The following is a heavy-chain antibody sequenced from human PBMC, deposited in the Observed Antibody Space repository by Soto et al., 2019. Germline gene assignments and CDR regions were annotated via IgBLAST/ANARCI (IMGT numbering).Heavy chain of an antibody. Sequence: SETLSLTGTVSGAALRSGGYFYTWVRQPPGKGLEWLGYIYYSGVTNYNPSLKSRFTISAYTSKNQFSLKLASVTAADTAVYFCGTDPNTGVVGVWGPGTMVTVSS. CDR2: IYYSGVT. CDR3: GTDPNTGVVGV. J-gene: IGHJ3*01. D-gene: IGHD3-3*01. CDR1: GAALRSGGYF. V-gene: IGHV4-61*08.